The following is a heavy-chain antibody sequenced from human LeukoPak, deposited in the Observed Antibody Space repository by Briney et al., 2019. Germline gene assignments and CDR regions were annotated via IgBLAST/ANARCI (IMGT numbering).Heavy chain of an antibody. CDR1: GGSISSSSYY. J-gene: IGHJ3*02. D-gene: IGHD2-2*01. CDR2: IYYSGST. CDR3: ATIVVVPAAGGDAFDI. V-gene: IGHV4-39*01. Sequence: SETLSLTCTVSGGSISSSSYYWGWIRQPPGKGLEWIGSIYYSGSTYYNPSLKSRVTISVDTSKNQFSLKLSSVTAADTAVYYCATIVVVPAAGGDAFDIWGQGTMVTVSS.